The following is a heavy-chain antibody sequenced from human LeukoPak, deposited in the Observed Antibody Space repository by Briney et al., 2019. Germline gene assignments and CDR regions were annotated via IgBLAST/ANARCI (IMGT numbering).Heavy chain of an antibody. CDR1: GYTFHAWY. CDR3: ARDSGSNWMGLY. Sequence: GASVKVSRKASGYTFHAWYMHWVRQAPGQGLEGMGWINPSSGGTKYAQKFQGRVTMTRDMSINTLYMEVSGLRSDDTAVYFCARDSGSNWMGLYWGQGTLVTVFS. D-gene: IGHD1-26*01. J-gene: IGHJ4*02. V-gene: IGHV1-2*02. CDR2: INPSSGGT.